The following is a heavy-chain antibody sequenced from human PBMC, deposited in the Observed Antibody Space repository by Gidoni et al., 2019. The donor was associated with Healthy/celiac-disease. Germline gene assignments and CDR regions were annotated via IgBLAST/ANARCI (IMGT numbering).Heavy chain of an antibody. V-gene: IGHV3-74*01. CDR3: ASPRDGYNLGAFDI. J-gene: IGHJ3*02. CDR1: GFPFSSYW. CDR2: INSDGSST. Sequence: EVQLVESGGGLVQHGGSLRLSGAASGFPFSSYWMHWVRQAPGKGLVWVSRINSDGSSTSYADSVKGRFTISRDNAKNTLYLQMNSLRAEDTAVYYCASPRDGYNLGAFDIWGQGTMVTVSS. D-gene: IGHD5-12*01.